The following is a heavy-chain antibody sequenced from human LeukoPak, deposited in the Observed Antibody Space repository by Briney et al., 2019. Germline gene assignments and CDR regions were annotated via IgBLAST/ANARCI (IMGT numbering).Heavy chain of an antibody. CDR2: IYSGGST. J-gene: IGHJ4*02. CDR1: GFTASSNY. V-gene: IGHV3-66*02. Sequence: GGSLRLSCAAPGFTASSNYMSWVRHAPEKGLEWVSVIYSGGSTYYTDSLKGRFTISRDNSKNTLYLQMNSLRAEDTAVYYCARGLRYFDWSPFDYWGQGTLVTVSS. CDR3: ARGLRYFDWSPFDY. D-gene: IGHD3-9*01.